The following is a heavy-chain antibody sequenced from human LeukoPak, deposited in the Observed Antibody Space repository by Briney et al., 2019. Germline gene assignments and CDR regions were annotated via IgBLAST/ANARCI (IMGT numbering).Heavy chain of an antibody. J-gene: IGHJ3*02. CDR1: GFTFSHYD. CDR3: AKTLRRSFDT. Sequence: PGGSLRLSCAASGFTFSHYDMTWVRQAPGKGLEWVSGIITSGSITYYADSGKGRFTISRDNSKNTLYLQMNSLRAEDTALYYCAKTLRRSFDTWGQGTMVTVSS. CDR2: IITSGSIT. V-gene: IGHV3-23*01.